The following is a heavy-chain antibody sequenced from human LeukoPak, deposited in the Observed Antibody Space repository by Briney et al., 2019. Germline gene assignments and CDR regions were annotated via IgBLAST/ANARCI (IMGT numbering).Heavy chain of an antibody. CDR2: IRYDGSHK. CDR1: GFIFNSFG. V-gene: IGHV3-30*02. CDR3: AKDFGYCSSTSCPRGSYFDY. D-gene: IGHD2-2*01. J-gene: IGHJ4*02. Sequence: GGSLGLSCAASGFIFNSFGMHWVRQAPGKGLEWVAFIRYDGSHKYYADSVKGRFTISRDNSKNTLYLQMNSLRVEDTAVYYCAKDFGYCSSTSCPRGSYFDYWGQGTLVSVSS.